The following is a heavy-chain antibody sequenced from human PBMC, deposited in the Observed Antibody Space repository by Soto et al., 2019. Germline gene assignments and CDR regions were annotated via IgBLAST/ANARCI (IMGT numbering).Heavy chain of an antibody. CDR3: ARSPYGARQYNWFDP. V-gene: IGHV4-59*08. CDR2: IYYTGNT. D-gene: IGHD4-17*01. J-gene: IGHJ5*02. Sequence: SETLSLTCTVSGDSFSSYYWNWIRQAPGKGLEWIGYIYYTGNTNYNPSLKSRVTMAVDTSKNQFSLILSSVTAADTALYFCARSPYGARQYNWFDPWGQEPWSPSPQ. CDR1: GDSFSSYY.